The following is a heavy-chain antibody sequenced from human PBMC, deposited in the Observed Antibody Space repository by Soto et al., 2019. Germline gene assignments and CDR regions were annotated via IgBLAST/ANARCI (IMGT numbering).Heavy chain of an antibody. J-gene: IGHJ5*02. V-gene: IGHV3-49*04. CDR1: GFTFGDYA. Sequence: LRLSCTASGFTFGDYAMSWVRQAPGKAPEGVGFIRSKAYGVPTEYAASVKGRFTIRRDASKSIAYLQMNSLKTEDKAVYYCTRDRSGRRLYNWFDPWGQANLGTVCS. D-gene: IGHD2-15*01. CDR2: IRSKAYGVPT. CDR3: TRDRSGRRLYNWFDP.